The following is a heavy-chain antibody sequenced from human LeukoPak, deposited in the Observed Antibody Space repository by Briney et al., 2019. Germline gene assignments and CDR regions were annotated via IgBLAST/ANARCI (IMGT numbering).Heavy chain of an antibody. CDR2: IYYSGST. CDR3: ATVSEELRYCDGRGGAFDI. V-gene: IGHV4-39*01. Sequence: PSETLSLTCTVSGGSISSSSYYWGWIRQPPGKGLEWIGSIYYSGSTYYNPSLKSRVTISVDTSKNQFSLKMSSVTAAATAVYYCATVSEELRYCDGRGGAFDIWGQETMVSVSS. D-gene: IGHD3-9*01. CDR1: GGSISSSSYY. J-gene: IGHJ3*02.